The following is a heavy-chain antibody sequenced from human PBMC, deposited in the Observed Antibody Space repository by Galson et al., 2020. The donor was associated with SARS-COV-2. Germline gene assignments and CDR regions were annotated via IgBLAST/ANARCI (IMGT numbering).Heavy chain of an antibody. CDR3: AREGGAHEKYPFDY. V-gene: IGHV1-18*01. D-gene: IGHD3-16*01. J-gene: IGHJ4*02. Sequence: ASVKVSCKASGYTFTSYGISWVRQAPGQGLEWMGWISAYNGNTTYAQKLQGRVTMTTDTSTSTAYMELRSLRSDDTAVYYCAREGGAHEKYPFDYWGQGTLVTVSS. CDR1: GYTFTSYG. CDR2: ISAYNGNT.